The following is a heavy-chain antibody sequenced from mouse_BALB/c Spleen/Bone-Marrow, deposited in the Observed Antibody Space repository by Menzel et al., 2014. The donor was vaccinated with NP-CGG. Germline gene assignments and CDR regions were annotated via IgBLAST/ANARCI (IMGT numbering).Heavy chain of an antibody. J-gene: IGHJ4*01. Sequence: EVKLIEYEGKIVKKGEKMKLSSAASGFTFSSYTMSWVRQTPEKRLEWVATIRSGGSYTYYPDSVKGRFTISRDNAKNTLYLQMSSLKSEDTAMYYCTRDLYDGYSYYAMDYWGQGTSVTVSS. CDR2: IRSGGSYT. D-gene: IGHD2-3*01. V-gene: IGHV5-6-4*01. CDR3: TRDLYDGYSYYAMDY. CDR1: GFTFSSYT.